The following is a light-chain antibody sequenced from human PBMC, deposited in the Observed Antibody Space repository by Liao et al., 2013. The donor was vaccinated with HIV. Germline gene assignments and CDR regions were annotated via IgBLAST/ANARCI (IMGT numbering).Light chain of an antibody. CDR1: TLPNQY. CDR3: QSADSDGTYV. V-gene: IGLV3-25*03. J-gene: IGLJ1*01. Sequence: SYELTQPPSVSVSPGQTARITCSGDTLPNQYAFWYQQKSGQAPVVVIYKDNERPSGIPERFSGSSSGTTVTLTISGVQADDEGDYYCQSADSDGTYVFGTGTKVTVL. CDR2: KDN.